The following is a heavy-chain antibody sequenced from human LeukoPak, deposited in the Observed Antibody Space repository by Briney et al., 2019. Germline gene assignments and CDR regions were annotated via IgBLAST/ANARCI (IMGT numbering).Heavy chain of an antibody. CDR3: AMANDDRYFDY. CDR2: IYYSGST. V-gene: IGHV4-59*01. CDR1: GGSISSYY. J-gene: IGHJ4*02. D-gene: IGHD1-1*01. Sequence: SEXXSLTCTVSGGSISSYYWSWLRQPPGKGVEWIGYIYYSGSTNSTPSPYSRLTISVDTSKNQFSLKLSSVTAADTAVYYCAMANDDRYFDYWGQGTLVTVSS.